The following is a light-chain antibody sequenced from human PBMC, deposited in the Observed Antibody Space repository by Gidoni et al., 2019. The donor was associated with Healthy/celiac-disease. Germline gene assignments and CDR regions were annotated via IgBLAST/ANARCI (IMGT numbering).Light chain of an antibody. CDR1: QRVSSSY. CDR2: GAS. J-gene: IGKJ1*01. V-gene: IGKV3-20*01. CDR3: QQYGSSPWT. Sequence: EIVLTQSPGTLSLSPGERATLSCRASQRVSSSYLAGYQQKPGQAPRLLIYGASSRATGIPDRFSGSGCGTDFTLTISRLEPEDFAVYYCQQYGSSPWTFGQGTKVEIK.